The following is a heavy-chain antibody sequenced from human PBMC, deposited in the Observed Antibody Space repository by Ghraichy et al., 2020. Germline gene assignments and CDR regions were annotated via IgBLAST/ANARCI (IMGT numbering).Heavy chain of an antibody. Sequence: ASVKVSCKTSGYTFTSYGINWVRQAPGQGLEWMGWISAYNGNTDYAQRFQGRVTMTTDTSTSTAYMDLRSLRSDDTAVYYCARDLRPGDCSGGRCYYAFGLNWFDPWGQGTQVTVSS. CDR2: ISAYNGNT. CDR3: ARDLRPGDCSGGRCYYAFGLNWFDP. CDR1: GYTFTSYG. J-gene: IGHJ5*02. V-gene: IGHV1-18*01. D-gene: IGHD2-15*01.